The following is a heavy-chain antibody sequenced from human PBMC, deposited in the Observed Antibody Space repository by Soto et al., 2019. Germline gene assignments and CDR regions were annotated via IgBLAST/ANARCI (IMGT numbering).Heavy chain of an antibody. D-gene: IGHD2-21*01. CDR1: GVSISSGGYS. J-gene: IGHJ5*02. CDR2: IYHSGNT. Sequence: SETLSLTCAVSGVSISSGGYSWSWIRQPPGKGLEWIGYIYHSGNTYYNPSLKSRVTISVDRSKNQFSLKLSSVTAADTAVYYCARIPSPWGQGTLVTVS. V-gene: IGHV4-30-2*01. CDR3: ARIPSP.